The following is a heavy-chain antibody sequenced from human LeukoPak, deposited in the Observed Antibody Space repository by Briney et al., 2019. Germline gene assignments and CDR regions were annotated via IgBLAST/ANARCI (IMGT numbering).Heavy chain of an antibody. D-gene: IGHD1-26*01. Sequence: GGSLRLSCAGSGFTFSSYGMHWVRQAPAKGLEWVAFIRYDESKTFYGDSVKGRFTVSRDNSKNTLYLQMNSLRAEDTAVYYCAKSHLPNSYSGTYYCDYWGQGTQVTVSS. CDR1: GFTFSSYG. V-gene: IGHV3-30*02. CDR3: AKSHLPNSYSGTYYCDY. CDR2: IRYDESKT. J-gene: IGHJ4*02.